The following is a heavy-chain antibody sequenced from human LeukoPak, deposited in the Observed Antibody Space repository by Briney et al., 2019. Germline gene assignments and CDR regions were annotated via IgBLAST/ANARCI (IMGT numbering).Heavy chain of an antibody. CDR3: ARTAVEMATIFDY. CDR2: FYYSGNT. V-gene: IGHV4-39*07. J-gene: IGHJ4*02. D-gene: IGHD5-24*01. CDR1: GGSIRSNDYY. Sequence: KPSETLSLTCSVSGGSIRSNDYYWGWIRQPPGTGLEWIGSFYYSGNTYYNPSLESRVTISVDTSKNQFFLRLASVTAADTAVYYCARTAVEMATIFDYWGQGTLVTVSS.